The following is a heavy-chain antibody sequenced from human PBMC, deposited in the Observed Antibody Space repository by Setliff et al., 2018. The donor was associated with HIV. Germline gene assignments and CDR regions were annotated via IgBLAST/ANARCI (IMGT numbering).Heavy chain of an antibody. D-gene: IGHD7-27*01. CDR1: GFNFKDFS. CDR2: IRLDGSDK. Sequence: GGSLRLSCAASGFNFKDFSMHWVRQAPGKGLEWVAFIRLDGSDKYYADSVKGRFTISRDNAKNSLYLQMNSLRAEDAAVYYCATDLHWAFDYWGQGTLVTVSS. J-gene: IGHJ4*02. V-gene: IGHV3-30*02. CDR3: ATDLHWAFDY.